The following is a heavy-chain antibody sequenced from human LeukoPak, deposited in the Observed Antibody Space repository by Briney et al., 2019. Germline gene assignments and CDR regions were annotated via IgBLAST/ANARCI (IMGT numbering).Heavy chain of an antibody. Sequence: ASVTVSCKASGYTFTSYYMHWVRQAPGQGLEWMGIINPSGGSTSYAQKFQGRVTMTRDTSTSTVYMELSSLRSEDTAVYYCARESLRLYYDFWSGSLLQYNWFDPWGQGTLVTVSS. CDR1: GYTFTSYY. CDR2: INPSGGST. D-gene: IGHD3-3*01. J-gene: IGHJ5*02. V-gene: IGHV1-46*01. CDR3: ARESLRLYYDFWSGSLLQYNWFDP.